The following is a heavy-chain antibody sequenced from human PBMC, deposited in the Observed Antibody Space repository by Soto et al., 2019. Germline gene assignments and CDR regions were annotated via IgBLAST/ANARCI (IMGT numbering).Heavy chain of an antibody. CDR3: TTDGGIAVRPLFDY. D-gene: IGHD6-6*01. CDR2: IKSKAKGGKT. V-gene: IGHV3-15*01. J-gene: IGHJ4*01. Sequence: GGSLRLSCTASGFTFINAWLGWVRLAPGKGLEWVGRIKSKAKGGKTDYAATVKGRFSISRDDSTNTVFLQMSSLKTEDTAVYYCTTDGGIAVRPLFDYSGHGTLVTSPQ. CDR1: GFTFINAW.